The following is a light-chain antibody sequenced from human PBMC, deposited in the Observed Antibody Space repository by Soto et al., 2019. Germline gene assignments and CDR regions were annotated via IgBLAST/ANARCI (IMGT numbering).Light chain of an antibody. CDR3: CSYAGSSTLV. CDR1: SSDVGSYNL. Sequence: QSVLTQPASVSGSPGQSITISCTGTSSDVGSYNLVSWYQQHPGKAPKLMIYEGSKRPSGVSNRFSGSKCGNTASLTISGLQAEDEADYFCCSYAGSSTLVFGGGTQLTVL. CDR2: EGS. V-gene: IGLV2-23*01. J-gene: IGLJ2*01.